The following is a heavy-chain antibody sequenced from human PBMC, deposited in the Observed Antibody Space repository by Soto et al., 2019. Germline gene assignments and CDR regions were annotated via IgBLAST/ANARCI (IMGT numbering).Heavy chain of an antibody. CDR2: IHHSGST. Sequence: SETLSLTCAVSSASIITEQRWTWVRQPPGKGLEWIGEIHHSGSTNNNPSLRSRVTMSVDKSKNQSSLNLNSVTAADTAVYYCARDKLGGGFDYWGQGTLVTVSS. CDR1: SASIITEQR. CDR3: ARDKLGGGFDY. D-gene: IGHD1-26*01. V-gene: IGHV4-4*02. J-gene: IGHJ4*02.